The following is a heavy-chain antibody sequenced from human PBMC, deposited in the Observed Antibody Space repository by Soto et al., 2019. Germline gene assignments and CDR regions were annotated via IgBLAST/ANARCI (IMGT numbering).Heavy chain of an antibody. D-gene: IGHD3-16*01. V-gene: IGHV3-30-3*01. Sequence: QVQLVESGGGVVQPGRSLRLSCAASGFTFSSYAMHWVRQAPGKGLEWVAVISYDGSNKYYADSVKGRFTISRDNSRNKLYLQMNNLRAEDTAVYYCARDQGGDIDYWGQGTLVTVSS. J-gene: IGHJ4*02. CDR3: ARDQGGDIDY. CDR2: ISYDGSNK. CDR1: GFTFSSYA.